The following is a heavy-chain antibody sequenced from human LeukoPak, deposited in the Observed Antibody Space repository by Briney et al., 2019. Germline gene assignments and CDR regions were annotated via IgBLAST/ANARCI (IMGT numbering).Heavy chain of an antibody. CDR2: ISAYNGNT. V-gene: IGHV1-18*01. Sequence: ASVKVSCKASGYTFTSYGISWVRQAPGQGLEWMGWISAYNGNTNYAQKLQGRVTMTTDTSTSTAYMELRGLRSDDTAVYYCARHPNPIFGVVTSLLEPSFSRWFDPWGQGTLVTVSS. CDR3: ARHPNPIFGVVTSLLEPSFSRWFDP. CDR1: GYTFTSYG. J-gene: IGHJ5*02. D-gene: IGHD3-3*01.